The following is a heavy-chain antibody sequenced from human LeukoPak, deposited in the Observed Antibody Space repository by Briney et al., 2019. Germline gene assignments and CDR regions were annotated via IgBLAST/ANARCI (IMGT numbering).Heavy chain of an antibody. Sequence: GPVKVSCKASGYTFTSYGISWVRQAPGQGLEWMGWISAYNGNTNYAQKLQGRVTMTTDTSTSTAYMELRSLRSDDTAVYYCARDGSITMIGVYWGQGTLVTVSS. V-gene: IGHV1-18*01. CDR2: ISAYNGNT. D-gene: IGHD3-22*01. CDR3: ARDGSITMIGVY. J-gene: IGHJ4*02. CDR1: GYTFTSYG.